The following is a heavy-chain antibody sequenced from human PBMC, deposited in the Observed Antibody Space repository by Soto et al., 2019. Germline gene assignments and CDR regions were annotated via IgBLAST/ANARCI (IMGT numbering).Heavy chain of an antibody. CDR3: ASVYCSGGSCYSDWFDP. Sequence: QVQLVQSGAEVKKPGSSVKVSCKASGGTFSSYAISWVRQAPGQGLEWMGGIIPIFGTANYAQKFQGRVTITADESTSTAYMELSSLRSEDTAVYYCASVYCSGGSCYSDWFDPWGQGTLVTVSS. J-gene: IGHJ5*02. CDR1: GGTFSSYA. V-gene: IGHV1-69*01. D-gene: IGHD2-15*01. CDR2: IIPIFGTA.